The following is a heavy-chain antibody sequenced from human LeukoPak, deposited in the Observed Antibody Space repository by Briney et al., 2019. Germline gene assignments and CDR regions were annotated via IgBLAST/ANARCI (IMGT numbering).Heavy chain of an antibody. D-gene: IGHD3-10*01. Sequence: GGSLRLSCAASGFTFSTFSMNWVRQAPGKGLEWVSSISSTSASIYYADSVKGRFTISRDNAKNSLYLQMNSLRAEDTAVYYCARENYGSGSYWSYYYGMDVWGQGTTVTVSS. V-gene: IGHV3-21*01. J-gene: IGHJ6*02. CDR1: GFTFSTFS. CDR3: ARENYGSGSYWSYYYGMDV. CDR2: ISSTSASI.